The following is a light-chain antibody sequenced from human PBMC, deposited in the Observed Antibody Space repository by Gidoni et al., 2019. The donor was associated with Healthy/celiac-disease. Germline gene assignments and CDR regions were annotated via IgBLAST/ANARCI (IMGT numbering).Light chain of an antibody. V-gene: IGLV2-14*01. CDR1: IRDVGGYNY. Sequence: QSALTQPAAVSGTPGQSPTLSCTGTIRDVGGYNYVSWYQQHPGKAPKLMMYEVSNRPSGVFNRLSGSKSGSTASLTISGLQAEDEADYYCSSYTGSSTSVVFGGGTKLTVL. CDR2: EVS. CDR3: SSYTGSSTSVV. J-gene: IGLJ2*01.